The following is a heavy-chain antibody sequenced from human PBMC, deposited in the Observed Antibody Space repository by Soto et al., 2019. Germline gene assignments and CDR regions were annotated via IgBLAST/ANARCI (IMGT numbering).Heavy chain of an antibody. CDR2: IKTKPGDGTI. Sequence: PXGSLRLSCAASGLIFSDVWMTWVRQAPGKGLEWVGRIKTKPGDGTIDYAAPVRGRFTISRDDSKNTLYLQMTSLTPDDTGVYYCTTSNLGVDFWGPGTLVTVSS. J-gene: IGHJ4*02. CDR1: GLIFSDVW. V-gene: IGHV3-15*01. D-gene: IGHD1-1*01. CDR3: TTSNLGVDF.